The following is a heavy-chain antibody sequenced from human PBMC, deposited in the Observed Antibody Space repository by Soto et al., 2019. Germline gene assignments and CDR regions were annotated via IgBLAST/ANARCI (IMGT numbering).Heavy chain of an antibody. CDR2: INPSGGRT. D-gene: IGHD6-19*01. J-gene: IGHJ6*02. CDR1: GYTFTSYY. Sequence: ASVKVSCKASGYTFTSYYMHWVRQAPGQGLEWMGIINPSGGRTSYAQKFQGRVTMTRDTSTSTVYMELSSLRSEETAVYYCARERAVAGTVYYGMDVWGQGTTVTVSS. CDR3: ARERAVAGTVYYGMDV. V-gene: IGHV1-46*01.